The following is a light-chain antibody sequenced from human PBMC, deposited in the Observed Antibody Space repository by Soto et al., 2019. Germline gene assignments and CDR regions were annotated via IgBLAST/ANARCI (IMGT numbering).Light chain of an antibody. CDR2: DAS. V-gene: IGKV1-5*01. Sequence: DIQMTQSPSTLSASVEDRVTITCRAIQSISSWLAWYQQKPGKAPKLLIYDASSLESGVPSRFSGSGSGTEFTLTISSLQPDDFATYYCQQYNSYSWTFGQGTKVDIK. J-gene: IGKJ1*01. CDR1: QSISSW. CDR3: QQYNSYSWT.